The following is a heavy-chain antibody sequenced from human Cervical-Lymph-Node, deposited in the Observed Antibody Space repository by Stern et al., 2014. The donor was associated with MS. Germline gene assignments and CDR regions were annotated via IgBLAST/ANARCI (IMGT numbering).Heavy chain of an antibody. J-gene: IGHJ4*02. CDR1: GDSISSYTHY. D-gene: IGHD2-8*02. V-gene: IGHV4-39*01. Sequence: QLQLQESGPGLVKPSETLSLTCAVSGDSISSYTHYWAWIRQPPGKGLEWIGSVYYSGATYYNPSLKIPVTIPVDTSKNPFPLGLNPVTAADTAVYYCAKHACTGAACPFDLWGQGTLVTVSS. CDR2: VYYSGAT. CDR3: AKHACTGAACPFDL.